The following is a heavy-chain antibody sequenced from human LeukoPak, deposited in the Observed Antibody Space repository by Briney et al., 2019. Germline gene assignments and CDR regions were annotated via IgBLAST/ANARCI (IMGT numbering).Heavy chain of an antibody. V-gene: IGHV3-64D*06. CDR1: GFTFSNYA. J-gene: IGHJ4*02. CDR2: ISYNGNNA. D-gene: IGHD6-25*01. Sequence: PGGSLRLSCSASGFTFSNYAMEWVRQAPGKGLEYITAISYNGNNAYYADSVRGRFTISRDNSRNTLYLQMSSLRVEDTAVYYCVKRPGVPAGWYFDYWGQGILVTVSS. CDR3: VKRPGVPAGWYFDY.